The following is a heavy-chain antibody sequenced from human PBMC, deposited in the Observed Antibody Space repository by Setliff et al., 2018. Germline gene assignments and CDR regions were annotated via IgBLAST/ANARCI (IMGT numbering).Heavy chain of an antibody. V-gene: IGHV3-21*04. Sequence: GGSLRLSCAASGFTFSSYSMNWVRQAPGKGLEWVSTISNSGGMFYYADSVKGRFTISRDDSKNTLYLQMNSLRTEDTALYYCAKDLGVNFGELIAWGQGTLVTVSS. D-gene: IGHD3-10*01. CDR2: ISNSGGMF. CDR3: AKDLGVNFGELIA. CDR1: GFTFSSYS. J-gene: IGHJ5*02.